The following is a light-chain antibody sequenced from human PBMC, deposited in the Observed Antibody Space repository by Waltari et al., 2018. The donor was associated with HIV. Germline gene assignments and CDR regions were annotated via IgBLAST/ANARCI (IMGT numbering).Light chain of an antibody. CDR3: QSYDISLSAYVI. CDR2: DNN. Sequence: QSVLPQPPSVSGAPGQRVTISCTGSRSNIGAGYDVHWYQQLPGTAPKLLIYDNNNRPSGVPDRFSGSKSGTSASLAITGLQAEDEAAYYCQSYDISLSAYVIFGGGTKLTVL. J-gene: IGLJ2*01. V-gene: IGLV1-40*01. CDR1: RSNIGAGYD.